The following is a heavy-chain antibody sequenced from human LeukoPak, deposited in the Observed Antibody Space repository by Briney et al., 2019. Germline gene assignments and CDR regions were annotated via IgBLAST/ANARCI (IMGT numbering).Heavy chain of an antibody. CDR1: GFTFSSYS. V-gene: IGHV3-21*01. CDR3: ARNGTPYGSGSYYY. CDR2: ISSSSSYI. J-gene: IGHJ4*02. D-gene: IGHD3-10*01. Sequence: KPGGSLRLSCAASGFTFSSYSMNWVRQAPGKGLEWVSSISSSSSYIYYADSVKGRFTISRDNAKNSLYLQMNSLRAEDTAVYYCARNGTPYGSGSYYYWGQGTLVTVSS.